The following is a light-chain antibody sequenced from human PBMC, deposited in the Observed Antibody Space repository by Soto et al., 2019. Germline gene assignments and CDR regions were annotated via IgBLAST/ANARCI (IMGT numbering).Light chain of an antibody. CDR3: AAWDGSLNVVL. CDR1: SSNIGSNT. CDR2: STN. Sequence: QSVLTQPPSASGTPGQRVTISCSGSSSNIGSNTVNWYQQLPGSAPKLLMYSTNQRPSGVPDRFSGSKSGTSASLAISGLQSEHEADYYCAAWDGSLNVVLFGGGTKLTVL. V-gene: IGLV1-44*01. J-gene: IGLJ2*01.